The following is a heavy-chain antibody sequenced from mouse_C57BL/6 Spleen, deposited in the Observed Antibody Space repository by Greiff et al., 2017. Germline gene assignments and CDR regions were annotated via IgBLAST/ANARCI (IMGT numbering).Heavy chain of an antibody. CDR1: GYTFTGYW. Sequence: VQLQQSGAELMKPGASVKLSCKATGYTFTGYWIAWVKQRPGHGLEWIGEMLPGSGSTNYNEKFKGKATFTADTSSNTAYMQLSSLTTEDSAIYYCARKGILGTTVVDYWGQGTTLTVAS. CDR2: MLPGSGST. J-gene: IGHJ2*01. D-gene: IGHD1-1*01. CDR3: ARKGILGTTVVDY. V-gene: IGHV1-9*01.